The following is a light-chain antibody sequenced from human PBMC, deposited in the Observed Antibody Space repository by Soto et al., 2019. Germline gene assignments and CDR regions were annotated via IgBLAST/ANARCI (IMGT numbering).Light chain of an antibody. CDR2: AAS. CDR1: QGISSY. CDR3: QQYNSYSL. V-gene: IGKV1-9*01. J-gene: IGKJ4*01. Sequence: VVDRVTIKIRASQGISSYLAWYQQKPGKAPKLLIYAASTLQSGVSSRFSESGSGTEFTLPSSSLQPADFATYYCQQYNSYSLFGGGTKVDIK.